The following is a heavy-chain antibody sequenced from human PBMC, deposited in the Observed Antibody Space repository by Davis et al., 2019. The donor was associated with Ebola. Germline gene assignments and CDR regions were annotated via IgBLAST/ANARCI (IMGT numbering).Heavy chain of an antibody. Sequence: GESLKISCKGSGYSFTNYWIGWVRQMPGKGLEWMGIIYPDDSDTRYSQYFQGQVNISADKSLSTASLQWSSLKASDSAMYYCARHAYSHAFCWFDPWGQGTLVTVSS. D-gene: IGHD5-18*01. CDR2: IYPDDSDT. CDR3: ARHAYSHAFCWFDP. J-gene: IGHJ5*02. CDR1: GYSFTNYW. V-gene: IGHV5-51*01.